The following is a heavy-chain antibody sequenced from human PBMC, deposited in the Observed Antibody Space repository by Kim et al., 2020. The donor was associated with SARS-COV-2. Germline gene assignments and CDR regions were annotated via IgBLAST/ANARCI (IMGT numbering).Heavy chain of an antibody. CDR2: ISSSGST. CDR3: ARENFAFYGMDV. J-gene: IGHJ6*02. CDR1: GGSISTYY. V-gene: IGHV4-59*13. Sequence: SETLSLTCTVSGGSISTYYWSWIRQPPGKGLEWIGYISSSGSTSYNPPLKTRVTISVDPTKNQFSRNRNSVTAADTAVYYCARENFAFYGMDVWGQGTTVSFSS. D-gene: IGHD3-9*01.